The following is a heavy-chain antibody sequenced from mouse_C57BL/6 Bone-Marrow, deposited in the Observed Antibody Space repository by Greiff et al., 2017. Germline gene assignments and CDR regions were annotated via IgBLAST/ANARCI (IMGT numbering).Heavy chain of an antibody. V-gene: IGHV1-82*01. CDR2: IYPGDGAT. D-gene: IGHD2-5*01. CDR3: ARGDSNCFWFAY. J-gene: IGHJ3*01. CDR1: GYAFSSSW. Sequence: QVQLQQSGPELVKPGASVKISCKASGYAFSSSWMNWVKQRPGKGLEWIGRIYPGDGATNYNGKFKGKATLTADKSSSTAYMQLSSLRSEDSAVYFCARGDSNCFWFAYWDQGNLVTVSA.